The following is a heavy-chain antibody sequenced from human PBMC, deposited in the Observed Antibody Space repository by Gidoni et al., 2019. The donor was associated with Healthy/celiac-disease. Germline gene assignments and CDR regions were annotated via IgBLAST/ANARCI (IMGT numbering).Heavy chain of an antibody. J-gene: IGHJ4*02. CDR2: ISSSSSYI. Sequence: EVQLVESGGGLVKPGGSLRLSCAASGFTFSSYSMNWVRQAPGKGLEWVASISSSSSYIYYADSVKGRFTISRDNAKNSLYLQMNSLRAEDTAVYYCRVWGSYRYVYFDYWGQGTLVTVSS. D-gene: IGHD3-16*02. CDR3: RVWGSYRYVYFDY. CDR1: GFTFSSYS. V-gene: IGHV3-21*01.